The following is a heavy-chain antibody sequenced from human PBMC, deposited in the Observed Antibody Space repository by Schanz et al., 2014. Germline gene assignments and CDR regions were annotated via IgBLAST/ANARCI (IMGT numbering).Heavy chain of an antibody. J-gene: IGHJ3*01. CDR3: ARGREVVTKIFDV. D-gene: IGHD3-22*01. V-gene: IGHV3-72*01. Sequence: EVQLVESGGGLVKPGGSLRLSCAASGFTFSTYWMHWVRQAPGKGLEWVRRITNKPNNYNTEYAASVKGRFTISRDDSRNSLYLQMNSLRAEDTGVYYCARGREVVTKIFDVWGQGTMVTVSS. CDR1: GFTFSTYW. CDR2: ITNKPNNYNT.